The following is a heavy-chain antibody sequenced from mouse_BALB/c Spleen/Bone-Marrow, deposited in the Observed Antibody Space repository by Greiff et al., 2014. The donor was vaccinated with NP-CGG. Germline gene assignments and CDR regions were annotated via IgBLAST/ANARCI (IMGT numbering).Heavy chain of an antibody. Sequence: VQLKQSGPELVKPGASVKMSCKASGYTFTNYVMHWVKQKPGQGLEWIGYINPYNDGTKYNEKFKGKATLTSDKSSGTAYMELSSLTSEDSAVYYCAGRPSFYGSSYGATDYWGQGTSVTVSS. CDR2: INPYNDGT. D-gene: IGHD1-1*01. CDR1: GYTFTNYV. J-gene: IGHJ4*01. V-gene: IGHV1-14*01. CDR3: AGRPSFYGSSYGATDY.